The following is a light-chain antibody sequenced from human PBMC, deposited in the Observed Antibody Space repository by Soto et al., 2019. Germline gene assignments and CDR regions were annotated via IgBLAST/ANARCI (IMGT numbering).Light chain of an antibody. CDR2: EVT. CDR1: SSDIGAYNY. CDR3: SSYGGNNNYVI. J-gene: IGLJ2*01. Sequence: QSVLTQPPSASGSPGQSVTISCSGTSSDIGAYNYVSWYQQHPGKAPKLLISEVTKRPSGVPDRFSGSESGNTASLTVSGLQGDDEADYYCSSYGGNNNYVIFGGGTQLTVL. V-gene: IGLV2-8*01.